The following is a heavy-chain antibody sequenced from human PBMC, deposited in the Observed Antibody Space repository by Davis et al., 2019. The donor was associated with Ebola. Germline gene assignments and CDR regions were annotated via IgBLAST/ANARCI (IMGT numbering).Heavy chain of an antibody. J-gene: IGHJ4*02. CDR1: GFTFSSYA. CDR3: AKSASGYGGYSRYFDY. V-gene: IGHV3-23*01. CDR2: ITGSATST. D-gene: IGHD4-23*01. Sequence: GESLKISCAASGFTFSSYAMSWVRQAPGKGLEWVSTITGSATSTYYADSVKGRFTISRDNSKNRLYLQINSLRVEDTAVYYCAKSASGYGGYSRYFDYWGQGTLVTVSS.